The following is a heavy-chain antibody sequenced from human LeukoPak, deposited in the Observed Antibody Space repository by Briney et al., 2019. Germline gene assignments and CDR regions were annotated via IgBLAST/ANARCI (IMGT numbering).Heavy chain of an antibody. CDR2: INPNSGGT. CDR1: GYTFTGYY. Sequence: ASVKVSCKASGYTFTGYYMHWVRRAPGQGFEWRGWINPNSGGTNYAQKFQGRVTMTRDTSISTAYMELSRLRSDDTAVYYCRTDRYGDYGDYIDYWGQGTLVTVSS. CDR3: RTDRYGDYGDYIDY. V-gene: IGHV1-2*02. J-gene: IGHJ4*02. D-gene: IGHD4-17*01.